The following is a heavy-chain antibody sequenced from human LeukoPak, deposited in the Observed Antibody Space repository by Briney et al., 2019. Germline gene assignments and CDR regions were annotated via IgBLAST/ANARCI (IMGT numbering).Heavy chain of an antibody. CDR2: INHSGST. CDR1: GGSFSGYY. J-gene: IGHJ4*02. CDR3: AGRIPYGSGSYYNEH. D-gene: IGHD3-10*01. V-gene: IGHV4-34*01. Sequence: SETLSLTCAVYGGSFSGYYWSWIRQPPGKGLEWIGEINHSGSTNYNPSLKSRATISVDTSKNQFSLKLSSVTAADTAVFYCAGRIPYGSGSYYNEHWGQGTLVTVSS.